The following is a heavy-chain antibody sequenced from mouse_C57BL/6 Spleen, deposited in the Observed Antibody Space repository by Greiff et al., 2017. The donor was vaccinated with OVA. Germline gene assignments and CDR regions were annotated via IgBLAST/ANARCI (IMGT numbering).Heavy chain of an antibody. CDR2: IYPGDGDT. D-gene: IGHD1-1*01. J-gene: IGHJ2*01. CDR3: AREGLVEYYFDY. Sequence: VQLVESGPELVKPGASVKISCKASGYAFSSSWMNWVKQRPGKGLEWIGRIYPGDGDTNYNGKFKGKATLTADKSSSTAYMQLCSLSSEDSAVYFCAREGLVEYYFDYWGQGTTLTVSS. CDR1: GYAFSSSW. V-gene: IGHV1-82*01.